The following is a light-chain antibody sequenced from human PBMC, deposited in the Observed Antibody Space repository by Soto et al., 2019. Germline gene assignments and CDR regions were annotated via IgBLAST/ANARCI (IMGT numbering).Light chain of an antibody. V-gene: IGKV1-39*01. CDR1: QTISSY. CDR3: QQSYNTPS. Sequence: DIQMTQSPSSLSASVGDRVTITCRASQTISSYLNWYQQKPGKAPNLLIYAASSLRSGVPSKFSGSGSGTDFTLTISSLQPEDAATYYCQQSYNTPSFGQGKRLEIK. J-gene: IGKJ5*01. CDR2: AAS.